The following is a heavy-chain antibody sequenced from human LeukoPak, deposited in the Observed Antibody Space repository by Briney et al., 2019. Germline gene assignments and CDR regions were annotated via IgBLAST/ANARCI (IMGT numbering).Heavy chain of an antibody. V-gene: IGHV3-48*02. J-gene: IGHJ4*02. CDR3: ARVGELDY. CDR2: ISSSSSTI. CDR1: GFTFSSYS. Sequence: GGSLRLSCAASGFTFSSYSMNWVRQAPGKGLEWVSYISSSSSTIYYADSVKGRFTISRDNAQNTVYLQMNSLRDEDTAVYYCARVGELDYWGQGTLVTVSS. D-gene: IGHD1-26*01.